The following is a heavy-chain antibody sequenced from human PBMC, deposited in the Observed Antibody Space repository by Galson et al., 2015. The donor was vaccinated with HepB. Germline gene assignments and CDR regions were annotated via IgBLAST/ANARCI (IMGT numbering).Heavy chain of an antibody. D-gene: IGHD2-2*01. CDR2: ISYSGSA. CDR3: ARELVPGSYGMDV. J-gene: IGHJ6*02. Sequence: TLSLTCTVSGASISNGDYYWNWIRQPPGKGLEWIGYISYSGSAYYIASFKSRVTISADTSKNQFSLKLNSVTAADTAVYYCARELVPGSYGMDVWGQGTTVTVSS. V-gene: IGHV4-30-4*01. CDR1: GASISNGDYY.